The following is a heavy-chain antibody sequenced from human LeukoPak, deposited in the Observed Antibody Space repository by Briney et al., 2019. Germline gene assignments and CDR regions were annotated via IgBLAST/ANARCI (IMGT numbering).Heavy chain of an antibody. V-gene: IGHV1-8*03. Sequence: ASVKVSCKASGYTFTNYHINWVRQATGQGPEWMGWMNTKSGNTGYAQKFQGRVTITRHTSISTAYMELSSLRSEDTAVYYCARRLRYKNWFDPWGQGTLVTVSS. CDR2: MNTKSGNT. CDR1: GYTFTNYH. J-gene: IGHJ5*02. CDR3: ARRLRYKNWFDP. D-gene: IGHD3-9*01.